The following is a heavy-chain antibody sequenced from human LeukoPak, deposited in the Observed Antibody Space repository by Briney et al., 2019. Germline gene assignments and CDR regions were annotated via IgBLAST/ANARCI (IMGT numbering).Heavy chain of an antibody. CDR1: GYTFTSYG. V-gene: IGHV1-18*01. CDR3: ARDVPGTMILELPWYMEV. Sequence: GASVKVSCKASGYTFTSYGISWVRQAPGQGLEWMGWISAYNGNTNYAQKLQGRVTMTTDTSTSTAYMELRSLRSDDTAVYYCARDVPGTMILELPWYMEVWGKGTTVTVSS. J-gene: IGHJ6*03. CDR2: ISAYNGNT. D-gene: IGHD3-22*01.